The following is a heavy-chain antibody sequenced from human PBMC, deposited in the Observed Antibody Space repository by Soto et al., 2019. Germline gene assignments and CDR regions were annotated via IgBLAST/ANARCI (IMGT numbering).Heavy chain of an antibody. CDR3: ASITIFDYGMDV. D-gene: IGHD3-3*01. V-gene: IGHV1-69*13. Sequence: AASVKVSCKASGGTFSSYAISWVRQAPGQGLEWMGGIIPIFGTANYAQKFQGRVTITADESTSTAYMELSSLRSEDTAVYYCASITIFDYGMDVWGQGTTVTVSS. CDR1: GGTFSSYA. CDR2: IIPIFGTA. J-gene: IGHJ6*02.